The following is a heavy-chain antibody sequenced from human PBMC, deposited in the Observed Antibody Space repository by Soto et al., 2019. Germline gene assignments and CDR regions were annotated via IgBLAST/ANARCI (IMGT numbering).Heavy chain of an antibody. CDR2: IWYDGSNK. CDR1: GFTFSSYG. D-gene: IGHD3-22*01. Sequence: PGGSLRLSCAASGFTFSSYGMHWVRQAPGKGLEWVAVIWYDGSNKFYADSVKGRFTISRDNSKNTLYLQMNSLRAEDTAVYYCARDQYDSSGYYPFDYWGQGTLVTVSS. CDR3: ARDQYDSSGYYPFDY. J-gene: IGHJ4*02. V-gene: IGHV3-33*01.